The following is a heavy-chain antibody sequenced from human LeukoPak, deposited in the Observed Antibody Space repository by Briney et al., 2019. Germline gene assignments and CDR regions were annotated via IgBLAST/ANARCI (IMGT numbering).Heavy chain of an antibody. J-gene: IGHJ5*02. Sequence: SETLSLTCTVSGGSISSYYWSWIRRPPGKGLEWIGYIYYSGSTNYNPSLKSRVTISVDTSKNQFSLKLSSVTAADTAVYYCARRVPGGSGRRFDPWGQGTLVTVSS. CDR1: GGSISSYY. V-gene: IGHV4-59*12. D-gene: IGHD2-15*01. CDR3: ARRVPGGSGRRFDP. CDR2: IYYSGST.